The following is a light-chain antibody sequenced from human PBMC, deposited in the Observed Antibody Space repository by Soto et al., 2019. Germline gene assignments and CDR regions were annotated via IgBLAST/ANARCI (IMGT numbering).Light chain of an antibody. V-gene: IGKV3-11*01. CDR2: GAS. CDR1: QSVGTS. Sequence: EIALTQSPATLSLSPGERATLSCRASQSVGTSLAWYQQKPGQAPRLLIYGASNRVTGIPARFSGSGSWTDFTLTISSLEPEDFGVYYCQQRSNWPLTFGGGTKVEIK. J-gene: IGKJ4*01. CDR3: QQRSNWPLT.